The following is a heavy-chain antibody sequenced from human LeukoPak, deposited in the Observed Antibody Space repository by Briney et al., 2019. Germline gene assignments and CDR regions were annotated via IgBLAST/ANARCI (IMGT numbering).Heavy chain of an antibody. D-gene: IGHD6-19*01. CDR2: ISAYNSNT. CDR1: GYTFTSYG. V-gene: IGHV1-18*01. Sequence: ASVKVSCKAFGYTFTSYGISWVRQAPGQRLEWMGWISAYNSNTNYAQKLQGRVTMTTDTATSTAYMELRSLRSDDTAVYYCASSLSSSSGLFDYWGQGTLVTVSS. CDR3: ASSLSSSSGLFDY. J-gene: IGHJ4*02.